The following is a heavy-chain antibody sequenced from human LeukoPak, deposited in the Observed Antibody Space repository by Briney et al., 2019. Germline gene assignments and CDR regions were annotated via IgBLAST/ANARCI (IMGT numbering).Heavy chain of an antibody. CDR2: INQDGSEK. Sequence: GSLRLSCAASGLPFSSYWMTWVRQAPGKGLEWVTNINQDGSEKYYVDSVKGRFTVSRDNAKNSLNLQMNSLRAEDTAVYYCARDLSNWGWGQGTLVTVSS. CDR1: GLPFSSYW. V-gene: IGHV3-7*01. D-gene: IGHD7-27*01. J-gene: IGHJ4*02. CDR3: ARDLSNWG.